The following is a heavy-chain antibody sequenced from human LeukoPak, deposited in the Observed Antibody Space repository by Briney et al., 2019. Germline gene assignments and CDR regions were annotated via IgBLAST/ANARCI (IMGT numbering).Heavy chain of an antibody. J-gene: IGHJ3*02. V-gene: IGHV3-48*03. CDR3: ARDQLRTGAFDI. D-gene: IGHD4-17*01. CDR2: ISSSGSTI. CDR1: GFIFSSYE. Sequence: GGSLRLSCAASGFIFSSYEMNWVRQAPGKGLEWVSYISSSGSTIYFADSMKGRFTISRDNAKDSLYLQMSSLRAEDTAVYYCARDQLRTGAFDIWGQGTMVTVSS.